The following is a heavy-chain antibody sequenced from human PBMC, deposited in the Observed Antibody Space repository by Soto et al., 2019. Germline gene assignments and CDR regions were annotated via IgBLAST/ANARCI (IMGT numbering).Heavy chain of an antibody. CDR2: IYSDGTT. Sequence: GSLRLSCAASGFTVSSNYMNWVRQAPGKGLEWVSIIYSDGTTSYADSVKGRFTISRDNFKNTLHLQMNSLRAEDTAVYYCAILSNWGQGTLVTVSS. CDR1: GFTVSSNY. J-gene: IGHJ4*02. V-gene: IGHV3-53*01. D-gene: IGHD6-6*01. CDR3: AILSN.